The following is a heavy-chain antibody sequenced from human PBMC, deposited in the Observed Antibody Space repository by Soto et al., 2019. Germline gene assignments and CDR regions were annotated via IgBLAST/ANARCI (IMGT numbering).Heavy chain of an antibody. CDR2: IYSDGTT. Sequence: GSLRLSCAASGFTVSSNYMNWVRQAPGKGLEWVSIIYSDGTTSYADSVKGRFTISRDNFKNTLHLQMNSLRAEDTAVYYCAILSNWGQGTLVTVSS. CDR1: GFTVSSNY. J-gene: IGHJ4*02. V-gene: IGHV3-53*01. D-gene: IGHD6-6*01. CDR3: AILSN.